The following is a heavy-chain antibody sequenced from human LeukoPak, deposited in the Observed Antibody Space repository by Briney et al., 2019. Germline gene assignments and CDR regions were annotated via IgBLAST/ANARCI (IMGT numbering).Heavy chain of an antibody. D-gene: IGHD4-17*01. CDR3: AKDLTTVTTGFDY. CDR1: GGSISSYY. J-gene: IGHJ4*02. Sequence: LSLTCTVSGGSISSYYWSWIRQPPGKGLEWVSGISWNSGSIGYADSVKGRFTISRDNAKNSLYLQMNSLRAEDTALYYCAKDLTTVTTGFDYWGQGTLVTVSS. CDR2: ISWNSGSI. V-gene: IGHV3-9*01.